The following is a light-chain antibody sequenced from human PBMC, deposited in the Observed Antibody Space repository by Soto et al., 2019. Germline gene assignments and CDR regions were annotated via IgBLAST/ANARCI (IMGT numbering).Light chain of an antibody. Sequence: QSVLTQPASVSGSPGQSITISCTGTSSDVGGYHYVSWYQQHPGKAPKFMIYEVTNRPSGVSHRFSGSKSGNTASLTISGLQAEDEADYYCRSYTTTSTYVFGTGTKVTVL. V-gene: IGLV2-14*01. CDR3: RSYTTTSTYV. CDR1: SSDVGGYHY. J-gene: IGLJ1*01. CDR2: EVT.